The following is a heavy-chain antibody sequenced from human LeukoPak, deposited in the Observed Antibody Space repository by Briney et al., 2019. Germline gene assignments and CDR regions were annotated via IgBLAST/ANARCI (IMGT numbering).Heavy chain of an antibody. V-gene: IGHV3-7*01. Sequence: GGSLRLSCAASGFTFGSFWMSWVRQAPGKGLEWVANINQDGSEKYYVDSVKGRFTISRDNAKNSLYLQMNSLRAEDTAVYYCARDQIYSSGSKPPFDHWGRGTLVTVSS. D-gene: IGHD1-26*01. J-gene: IGHJ4*02. CDR2: INQDGSEK. CDR3: ARDQIYSSGSKPPFDH. CDR1: GFTFGSFW.